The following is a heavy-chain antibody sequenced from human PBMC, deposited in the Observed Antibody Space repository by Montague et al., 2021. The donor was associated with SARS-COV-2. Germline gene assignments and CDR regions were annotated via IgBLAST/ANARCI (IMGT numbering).Heavy chain of an antibody. V-gene: IGHV3-7*05. CDR2: IKGDGSEK. CDR3: ARDSEQRSIDY. J-gene: IGHJ4*02. D-gene: IGHD6-25*01. Sequence: SLRLSRAASGFTFSRYWMTWVHQTPGKGLEWVAQIKGDGSEKYYVDSVKGRFTVSRDNAKNSLYLQMNSLSGEDTGVCYCARDSEQRSIDYWGQGTLVTVSS. CDR1: GFTFSRYW.